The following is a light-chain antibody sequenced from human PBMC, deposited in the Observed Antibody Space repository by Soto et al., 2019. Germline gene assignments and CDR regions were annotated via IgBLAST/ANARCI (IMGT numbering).Light chain of an antibody. CDR2: RND. J-gene: IGLJ3*02. CDR1: SGTIANNF. CDR3: QSYENSKWV. Sequence: NFMLTQPHSVSESPGKTVTISCTRSSGTIANNFVQWYQQRPGSVPTTLIFRNDQRPSGVPDRFSGSIDNSSSASLTISGLRTEDEADYYCQSYENSKWVFGGGTKVTVL. V-gene: IGLV6-57*04.